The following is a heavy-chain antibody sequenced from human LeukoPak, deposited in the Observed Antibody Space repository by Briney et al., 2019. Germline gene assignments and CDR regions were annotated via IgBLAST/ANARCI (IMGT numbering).Heavy chain of an antibody. Sequence: SETLSLTCTVSGGSINSGDYYWSWIRQPPGKGLEWIGYIYHSGSTYYNPSLRSRVTITVDMSKNQVSLKLSSVTAADTAVYYCARGDYYYDSSGYGTFDYWGQGTLVTVSS. CDR2: IYHSGST. CDR3: ARGDYYYDSSGYGTFDY. V-gene: IGHV4-30-4*01. D-gene: IGHD3-22*01. J-gene: IGHJ4*02. CDR1: GGSINSGDYY.